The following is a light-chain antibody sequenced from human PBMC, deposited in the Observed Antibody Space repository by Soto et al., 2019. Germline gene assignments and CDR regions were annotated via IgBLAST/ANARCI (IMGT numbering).Light chain of an antibody. CDR1: QNINNY. CDR2: DAS. Sequence: DIQMTQSPSSLSASVGDRVTITCQASQNINNYLNWYQQKPGRAPKLLIYDASNLEAGVPSRFRGSGSGTDFTCTISRLQTADIATYYCHQYENLPTFGQGTRLEIK. CDR3: HQYENLPT. J-gene: IGKJ5*01. V-gene: IGKV1-33*01.